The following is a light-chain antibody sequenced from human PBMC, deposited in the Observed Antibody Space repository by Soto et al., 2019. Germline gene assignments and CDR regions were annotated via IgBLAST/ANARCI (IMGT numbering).Light chain of an antibody. Sequence: QSALTQPAAVSGSPGQSITISCTGTSSDVGSYNLVSWYQQHPGKAPKLMIYEGSKRPSWVSNRFSGSKSDNTASLTISGLKSEDESDYYCCSYAGSSTFGVVFGGGTKLTV. CDR1: SSDVGSYNL. CDR3: CSYAGSSTFGVV. CDR2: EGS. J-gene: IGLJ2*01. V-gene: IGLV2-23*03.